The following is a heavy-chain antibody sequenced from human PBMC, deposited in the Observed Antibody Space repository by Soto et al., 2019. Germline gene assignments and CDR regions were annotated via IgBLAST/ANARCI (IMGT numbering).Heavy chain of an antibody. CDR1: GGSFSGYY. V-gene: IGHV4-34*01. CDR2: INHSGST. J-gene: IGHJ5*02. Sequence: LSLTCAVYGGSFSGYYWSWIRQPPGKGLEWIGEINHSGSTNYNPSLKSRVTISVDTSKNQFSLKLSSVTAADTAVYYCARGRFGSLNWFDPWGQGTLVTVSS. CDR3: ARGRFGSLNWFDP. D-gene: IGHD3-16*01.